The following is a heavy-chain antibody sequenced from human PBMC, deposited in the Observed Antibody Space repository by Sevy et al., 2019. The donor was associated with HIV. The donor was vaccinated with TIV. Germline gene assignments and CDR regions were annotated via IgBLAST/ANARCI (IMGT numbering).Heavy chain of an antibody. CDR1: GFTFSSHG. CDR3: ARDQVVRGVTRSPSWLDYYDGMDV. CDR2: IWYDGRNK. Sequence: GGSLRLSCVASGFTFSSHGMHWVRHAPGKGLEWVAVIWYDGRNKYYADSVKGRFTISRDNSKNTRYLHVNSLRAEDTAVDNGARDQVVRGVTRSPSWLDYYDGMDVWGQGTTVTVSS. V-gene: IGHV3-33*01. D-gene: IGHD3-10*01. J-gene: IGHJ6*02.